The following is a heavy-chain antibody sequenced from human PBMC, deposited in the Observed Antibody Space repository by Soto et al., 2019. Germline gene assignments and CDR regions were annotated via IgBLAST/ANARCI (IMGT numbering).Heavy chain of an antibody. CDR2: IYQSGST. D-gene: IGHD6-13*01. CDR3: ARAQGGDGSPLNWVRP. J-gene: IGHJ5*02. V-gene: IGHV4-30-2*06. Sequence: ASETLSLTCAVSGGSISSGGYSWSWIRQLPGKGLEWIGYIYQSGSTYYNPSLKSRVTISVDRSKNQFSLNLSSVTAADTAVYYWARAQGGDGSPLNWVRPGGQGTL. CDR1: GGSISSGGYS.